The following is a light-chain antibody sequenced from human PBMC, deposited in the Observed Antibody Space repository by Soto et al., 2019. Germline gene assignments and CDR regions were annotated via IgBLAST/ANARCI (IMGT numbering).Light chain of an antibody. Sequence: QSVLTQPRSVSGSPGQSVTISCTGTSSDVGAYNYVSWYQQHPGKAPKFLIFDVTKRPSGVPDRFSGSKSGNTASLTISGLQAEEEADYYCCSYAGSYVFGTGTKLTVL. J-gene: IGLJ1*01. V-gene: IGLV2-11*01. CDR2: DVT. CDR3: CSYAGSYV. CDR1: SSDVGAYNY.